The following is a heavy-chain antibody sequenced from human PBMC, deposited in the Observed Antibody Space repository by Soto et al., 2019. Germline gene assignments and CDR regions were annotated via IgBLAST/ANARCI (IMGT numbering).Heavy chain of an antibody. J-gene: IGHJ4*02. CDR1: GGSISSGDYY. D-gene: IGHD3-22*01. Sequence: SETLSLTCTVSGGSISSGDYYWSWIRQPPGKGLEWIGYIYYSGSTYYNPSLKSRVTISVDTSKNQFSLKLSSVTAADTAVYYCARTTYYYDSSGYRASDFDYWGQGTLVTVSS. V-gene: IGHV4-30-4*01. CDR2: IYYSGST. CDR3: ARTTYYYDSSGYRASDFDY.